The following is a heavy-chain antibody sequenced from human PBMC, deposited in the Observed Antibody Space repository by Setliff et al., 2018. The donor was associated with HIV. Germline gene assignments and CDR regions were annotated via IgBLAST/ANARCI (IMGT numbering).Heavy chain of an antibody. Sequence: GGSLRLSCVASGFTFREKAMTWVRQPPGKGLEWVSGISGRGASTYYADAARDRFTISRDNSRDTVFLEMTSLSPEDTAVYYCAKAMGHLPYFFDSWGQGTLVTVSS. CDR1: GFTFREKA. CDR2: ISGRGAST. J-gene: IGHJ4*02. V-gene: IGHV3-23*01. CDR3: AKAMGHLPYFFDS.